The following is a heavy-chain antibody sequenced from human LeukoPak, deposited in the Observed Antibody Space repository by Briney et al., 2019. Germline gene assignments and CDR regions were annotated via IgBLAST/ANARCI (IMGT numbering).Heavy chain of an antibody. CDR1: GGTFSSYA. CDR2: IIPILGIA. D-gene: IGHD3-22*01. V-gene: IGHV1-69*04. J-gene: IGHJ6*02. CDR3: ARDGRYYYDSSGYYDYYGMDV. Sequence: ASVKVSCKASGGTFSSYAISWVRQAPGRGLEWMGRIIPILGIANYAQKFQGRVTITADKSTSTAYMELSGLRSEDTAVYYCARDGRYYYDSSGYYDYYGMDVWGQGTTVTVSS.